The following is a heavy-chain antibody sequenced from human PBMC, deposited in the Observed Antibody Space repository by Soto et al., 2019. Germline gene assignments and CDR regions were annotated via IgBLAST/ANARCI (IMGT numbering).Heavy chain of an antibody. V-gene: IGHV4-39*01. D-gene: IGHD6-19*01. Sequence: QLQLQESGPGLVKPSETLSLTCTVSGGSISSSSYYWGWIRQPPGKGLEWIGSIYYSGRTYYNPSLKSRVTISVDTSKNQFSLKLSSVTAADTAVYYCARPAGSSGWYRWFDPWGQGTLVTVSS. CDR2: IYYSGRT. CDR3: ARPAGSSGWYRWFDP. CDR1: GGSISSSSYY. J-gene: IGHJ5*02.